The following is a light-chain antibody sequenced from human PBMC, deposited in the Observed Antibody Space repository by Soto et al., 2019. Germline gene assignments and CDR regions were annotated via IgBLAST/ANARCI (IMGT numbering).Light chain of an antibody. CDR1: SSNIGTSS. J-gene: IGLJ1*01. Sequence: QSVLTQPHSASGTPGQRVTISCSGSSSNIGTSSVHWFQQLPGTATKLLISTTNQRPSGVPERFSGSKSGTSASLAISGLQSEDEADYYCAAWDDSLNGHVFGTGTQLTVL. CDR3: AAWDDSLNGHV. V-gene: IGLV1-44*01. CDR2: TTN.